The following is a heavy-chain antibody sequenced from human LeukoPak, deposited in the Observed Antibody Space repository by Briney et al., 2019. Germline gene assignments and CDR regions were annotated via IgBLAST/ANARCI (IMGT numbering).Heavy chain of an antibody. CDR2: INPSGEFT. J-gene: IGHJ4*02. D-gene: IGHD1-7*01. CDR1: GYTFTIYY. CDR3: ARDLGSGQIGTTPGGLDY. V-gene: IGHV1-46*01. Sequence: ASVKVSCKASGYTFTIYYIHWVRQAPGQGLEWMGLINPSGEFTTYAQKFQGRVTMTRDMSTSTVYMELSSLRSEDTAVYYCARDLGSGQIGTTPGGLDYWGQGTLVTVSS.